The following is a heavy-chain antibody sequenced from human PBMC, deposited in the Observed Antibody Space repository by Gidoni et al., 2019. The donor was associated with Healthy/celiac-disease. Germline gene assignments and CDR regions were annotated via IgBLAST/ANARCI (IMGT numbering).Heavy chain of an antibody. J-gene: IGHJ3*02. CDR1: GYSFTSDW. CDR2: IYPGESDT. V-gene: IGHV5-51*01. CDR3: ARQKGYAFDI. Sequence: EVQLVQSGAEVNKPGESLTISCPGSGYSFTSDWIGWVRQMPGKGLEWMGIIYPGESDTRYSPSFQGKVTISADKSISTAYLQWSSRKASDTAMYYCARQKGYAFDIWGQGTMVTVSS.